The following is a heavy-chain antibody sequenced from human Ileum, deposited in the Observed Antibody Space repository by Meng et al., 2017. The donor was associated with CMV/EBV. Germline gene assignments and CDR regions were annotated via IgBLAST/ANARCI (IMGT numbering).Heavy chain of an antibody. CDR1: GFTFSSDW. J-gene: IGHJ6*04. CDR2: IKQDGSAK. Sequence: GESLKICCAASGFTFSSDWMGGGRQAPGKGLERVANIKQDGSAKYYVDSVKGRFTITRDNAKNSLCLQMNSLSAEDTAVYYCARAGAYYGMDVWGKETTDTVS. V-gene: IGHV3-7*01. CDR3: ARAGAYYGMDV. D-gene: IGHD4/OR15-4a*01.